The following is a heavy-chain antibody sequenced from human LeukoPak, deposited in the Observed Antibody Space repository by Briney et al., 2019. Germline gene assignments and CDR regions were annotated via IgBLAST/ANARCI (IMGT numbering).Heavy chain of an antibody. D-gene: IGHD3-3*01. CDR3: ARDLVGGIWSAGF. CDR1: GYTFTGYY. V-gene: IGHV1-2*06. Sequence: ASVKVSCMASGYTFTGYYVHWVRQAPGQGLEWMGRITPNTGDTIYAQRFQGRATMTRDTSISAAYMELSSLRSDDTAIYYCARDLVGGIWSAGFWGQGTLVTVSS. CDR2: ITPNTGDT. J-gene: IGHJ4*02.